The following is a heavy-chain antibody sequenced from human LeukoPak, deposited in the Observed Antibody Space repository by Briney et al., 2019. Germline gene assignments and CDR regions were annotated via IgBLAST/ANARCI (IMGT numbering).Heavy chain of an antibody. CDR2: ISGGST. D-gene: IGHD3-3*01. V-gene: IGHV3-38-3*01. Sequence: PGGSLRLSCAASGFTVSSNEMSWVRQAPGKGLAWVSSISGGSTYYADSRKGRFTISRDNSKNTLHLQMNSLRAEDTAVYYCKTPLRFLDDNWFDPWGQGTLVTVSS. CDR1: GFTVSSNE. CDR3: KTPLRFLDDNWFDP. J-gene: IGHJ5*02.